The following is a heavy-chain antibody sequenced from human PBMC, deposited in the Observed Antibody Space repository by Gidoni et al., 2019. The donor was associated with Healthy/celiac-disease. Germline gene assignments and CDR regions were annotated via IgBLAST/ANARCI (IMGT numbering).Heavy chain of an antibody. V-gene: IGHV4-34*01. CDR1: GGSFSGYY. CDR3: ARGTDSGYAWGFDY. CDR2: INHSGST. J-gene: IGHJ4*02. Sequence: QVQLQQWGAGLLKPSETLSLTCAVYGGSFSGYYWSWIRQPPGKGLEWIGEINHSGSTNYNPSLKSRVTISVDTSKNQFSLKLSSVTAADTAVYYCARGTDSGYAWGFDYWGQGTLVTVSS. D-gene: IGHD5-12*01.